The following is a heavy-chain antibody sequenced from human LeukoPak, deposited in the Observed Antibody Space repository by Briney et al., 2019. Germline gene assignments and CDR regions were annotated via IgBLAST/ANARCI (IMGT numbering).Heavy chain of an antibody. CDR3: VRVGGDAFDI. CDR2: IYHSGST. Sequence: PSETLSLTCTVSGYSISSGGYYWSWIRQPPGKGLEWIGYIYHSGSTYYNPSLKSRVTISVDRSKNQFSLKLSSVTAADTAVYYCVRVGGDAFDIWGQGTMVTVSS. J-gene: IGHJ3*02. CDR1: GYSISSGGYY. D-gene: IGHD3-16*01. V-gene: IGHV4-30-2*01.